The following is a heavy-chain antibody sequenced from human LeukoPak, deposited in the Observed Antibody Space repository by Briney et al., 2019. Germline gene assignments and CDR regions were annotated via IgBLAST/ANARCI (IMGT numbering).Heavy chain of an antibody. CDR3: ATLGGHYYDSSADAFDI. Sequence: SESLSLTCVVYGGSFSGYYWSWIRQPPGRGREWIGEINHSGSTNYNPSLKSRVTISVDTSKNQFSLKLSSVTAADTAVYYCATLGGHYYDSSADAFDIWGQGTMVTVSS. CDR2: INHSGST. V-gene: IGHV4-34*01. J-gene: IGHJ3*02. D-gene: IGHD3-22*01. CDR1: GGSFSGYY.